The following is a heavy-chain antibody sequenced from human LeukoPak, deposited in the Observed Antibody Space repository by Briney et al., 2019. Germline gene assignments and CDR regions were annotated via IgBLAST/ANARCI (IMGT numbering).Heavy chain of an antibody. CDR2: IREDGSKR. Sequence: GGSLRLSCAASRFTFSNAWMSWVRQAPGKGLEWVANIREDGSKRYYVDSVKGRFTISRDNAKNSLYLQINSLRADDTAVYYCARVVESSWPFNWFDPWGQGTLVTVSS. J-gene: IGHJ5*02. CDR3: ARVVESSWPFNWFDP. CDR1: RFTFSNAW. D-gene: IGHD6-13*01. V-gene: IGHV3-7*05.